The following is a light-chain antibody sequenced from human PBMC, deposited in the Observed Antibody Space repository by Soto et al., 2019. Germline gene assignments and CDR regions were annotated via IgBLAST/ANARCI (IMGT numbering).Light chain of an antibody. J-gene: IGKJ2*01. CDR1: QSVSSSY. V-gene: IGKV3-20*01. CDR2: GAS. CDR3: QQYGSSPPYT. Sequence: EIVLTQSPGTLSLSPGERATLSCRASQSVSSSYLAWYQQKPGQAPRLLIYGASSRATGIPDRFSGSGSGTDFTLTISRLEPEAFAAYYCQQYGSSPPYTFGQGTKLEIK.